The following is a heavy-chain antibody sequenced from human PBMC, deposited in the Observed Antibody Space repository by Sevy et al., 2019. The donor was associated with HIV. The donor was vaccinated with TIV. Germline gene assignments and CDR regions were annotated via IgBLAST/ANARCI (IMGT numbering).Heavy chain of an antibody. V-gene: IGHV3-48*02. CDR3: ARGPDCGGDCDIGFYYPLDV. Sequence: GESLKISCAASGFTFSRYSMNWVRQAPGKGLEWISYISGNIAAIYYADSVKGGFTVSRDNDNDALYLQLNSLRYDDTALYYCARGPDCGGDCDIGFYYPLDVWGQGTTVTVSS. J-gene: IGHJ6*02. D-gene: IGHD2-21*02. CDR2: ISGNIAAI. CDR1: GFTFSRYS.